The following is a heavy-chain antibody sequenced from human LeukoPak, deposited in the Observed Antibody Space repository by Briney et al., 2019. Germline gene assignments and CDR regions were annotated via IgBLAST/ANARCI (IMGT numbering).Heavy chain of an antibody. CDR1: GFTFSSYW. D-gene: IGHD5-12*01. V-gene: IGHV3-74*01. CDR2: IKDGGTTT. CDR3: TTIRPGY. J-gene: IGHJ4*02. Sequence: GGSLRLSCAASGFTFSSYWIHWPRHVTGKGLVWVSRIKDGGTTTDYADSVKGRFTISRDDAKNTLYLQMNRLRAEDTAVYYCTTIRPGYWGQGTLVTVSP.